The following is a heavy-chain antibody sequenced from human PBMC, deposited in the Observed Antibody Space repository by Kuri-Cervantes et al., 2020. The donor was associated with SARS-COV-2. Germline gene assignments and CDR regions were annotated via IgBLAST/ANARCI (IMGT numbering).Heavy chain of an antibody. D-gene: IGHD6-6*01. CDR1: GFTFRSYA. CDR2: ISSSGNVT. Sequence: LSLTCAASGFTFRSYAMHWVRQAPGKGLEYVSAISSSGNVTYYAKSVKGRFTISRDNSKNTLYLQMGALRGEDRAVYYCARDGEQLAVDYWGQGTLVTVSS. CDR3: ARDGEQLAVDY. J-gene: IGHJ4*02. V-gene: IGHV3-64*01.